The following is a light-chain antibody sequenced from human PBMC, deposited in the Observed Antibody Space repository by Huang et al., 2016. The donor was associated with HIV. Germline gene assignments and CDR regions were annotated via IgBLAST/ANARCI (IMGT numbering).Light chain of an antibody. Sequence: DIQMTQSPSSLSASIGDRVTITCQASQDIGKYLNWYQQNSGQAPKLLIFDASNLQTGVSSRYSGSGSGTDFTFTINTLQPEDIATYYCQHYDSLPPWTFGQGTRVQI. J-gene: IGKJ1*01. CDR3: QHYDSLPPWT. CDR2: DAS. CDR1: QDIGKY. V-gene: IGKV1-33*01.